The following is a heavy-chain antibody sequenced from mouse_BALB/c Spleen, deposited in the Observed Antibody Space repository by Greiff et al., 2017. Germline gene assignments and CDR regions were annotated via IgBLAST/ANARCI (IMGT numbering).Heavy chain of an antibody. CDR1: GFSLTGYG. CDR2: IWGDGST. V-gene: IGHV2-6-7*01. Sequence: VQRVESGPGLVAPSQSLSITCTVSGFSLTGYGVNWVRQPPGKGLEWLGMIWGDGSTDYNSALKSRLSISKDNSKSQVFLKMNSLQTDDTARYYCARGGDYYYGSSYYYAMDYWGQGTSVTVSS. D-gene: IGHD1-1*01. CDR3: ARGGDYYYGSSYYYAMDY. J-gene: IGHJ4*01.